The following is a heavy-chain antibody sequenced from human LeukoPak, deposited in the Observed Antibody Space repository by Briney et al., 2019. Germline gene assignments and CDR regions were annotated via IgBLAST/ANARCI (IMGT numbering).Heavy chain of an antibody. Sequence: PGGSLRLSCVASEFPFSSYAMHGVRQAPGKGLEWVALILYDGSTKYYADSVKGRFTISRDNSKSKLYLKMGSLRAEDTAVYYCARVPSRTSYYDGRGFLDFWGQGTLVTVSS. J-gene: IGHJ4*02. CDR2: ILYDGSTK. CDR1: EFPFSSYA. CDR3: ARVPSRTSYYDGRGFLDF. D-gene: IGHD3-22*01. V-gene: IGHV3-30*15.